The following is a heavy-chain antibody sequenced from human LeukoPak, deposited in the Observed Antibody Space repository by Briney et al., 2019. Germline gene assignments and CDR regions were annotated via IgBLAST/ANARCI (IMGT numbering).Heavy chain of an antibody. Sequence: WGSLRLSCAASGFTFSSSAMSWVRQAPGKGLEWVSAISNNGGYTYYADSVQGRFTISRDNSKSTLCLQMNSLRLEDTAVYYCARDPRGAAYGMDVWGQGTTVTVSS. CDR3: ARDPRGAAYGMDV. D-gene: IGHD3-10*01. CDR2: ISNNGGYT. J-gene: IGHJ6*02. CDR1: GFTFSSSA. V-gene: IGHV3-23*01.